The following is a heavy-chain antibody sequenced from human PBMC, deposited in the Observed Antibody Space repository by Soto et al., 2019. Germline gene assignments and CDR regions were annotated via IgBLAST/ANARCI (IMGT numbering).Heavy chain of an antibody. Sequence: QVQLVQSGSESMQPGASVKVSCKGCGYNFNSHSINWLRQAPGQGLEWMGWINPNTGSPTYEQGFTGRFVFSVDTSVSTVYLQIFSLKADDSAVYYCARDRASGSFDYWGQGTLVTVSS. CDR1: GYNFNSHS. J-gene: IGHJ4*02. V-gene: IGHV7-4-1*01. CDR2: INPNTGSP. CDR3: ARDRASGSFDY. D-gene: IGHD1-26*01.